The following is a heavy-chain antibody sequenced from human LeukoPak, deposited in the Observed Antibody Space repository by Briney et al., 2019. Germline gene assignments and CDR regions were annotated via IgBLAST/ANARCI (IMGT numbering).Heavy chain of an antibody. Sequence: PGGSLRLSCAAPGFTFSSYWMSWVRQAPGKGLEWVANIKQDGSEKYYVDSVKGRFTISRDNAKNSLYLQMNSLRAEDTAVYYCAKGPYSGSYYVDYWGQGTLVTVSS. CDR1: GFTFSSYW. CDR3: AKGPYSGSYYVDY. CDR2: IKQDGSEK. V-gene: IGHV3-7*01. J-gene: IGHJ4*02. D-gene: IGHD1-26*01.